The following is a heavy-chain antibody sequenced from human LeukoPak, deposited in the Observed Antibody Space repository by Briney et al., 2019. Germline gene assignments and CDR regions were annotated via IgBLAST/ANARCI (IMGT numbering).Heavy chain of an antibody. J-gene: IGHJ4*02. V-gene: IGHV3-23*01. CDR1: GFTFSSYA. D-gene: IGHD6-19*01. Sequence: GGSLRLSCAASGFTFSSYAMSWVRQAPGKGLEWVSAISGSGGSTYYADSVKGRFTISRDNSKNTLYLQMNSLRAEDTAVYYCAKDREMYSSGWYEVDYWGQGTLVTASS. CDR2: ISGSGGST. CDR3: AKDREMYSSGWYEVDY.